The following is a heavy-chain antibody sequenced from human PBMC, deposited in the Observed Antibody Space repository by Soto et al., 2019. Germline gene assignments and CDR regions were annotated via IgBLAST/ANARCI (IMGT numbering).Heavy chain of an antibody. CDR2: IDPSDSYT. V-gene: IGHV5-10-1*01. CDR1: GYSFTSYW. Sequence: GESLKSSCKGSGYSFTSYWISGVRQMPGKGLEWMGRIDPSDSYTNYSPSFQGHVTISADKSISTAYLQWSSLKASDTAMYYCARHQGSYFSGMDVWGQGTTVTVSS. CDR3: ARHQGSYFSGMDV. D-gene: IGHD1-26*01. J-gene: IGHJ6*02.